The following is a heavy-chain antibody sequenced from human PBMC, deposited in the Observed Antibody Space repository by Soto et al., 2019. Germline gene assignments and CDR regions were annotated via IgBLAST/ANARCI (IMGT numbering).Heavy chain of an antibody. CDR2: FYSSGSI. Sequence: QIELQESGPGLVKPSQTLSLTCFVSGYFIGAGGYYWSWIRHHPGKGLAWIGSFYSSGSIIYNPSLRSRVSISGDMSTNQFSMSLTSVTAADTARYYCARMYSSGSGWFHPWGQGTLVTVSS. V-gene: IGHV4-31*03. J-gene: IGHJ5*02. D-gene: IGHD6-19*01. CDR3: ARMYSSGSGWFHP. CDR1: GYFIGAGGYY.